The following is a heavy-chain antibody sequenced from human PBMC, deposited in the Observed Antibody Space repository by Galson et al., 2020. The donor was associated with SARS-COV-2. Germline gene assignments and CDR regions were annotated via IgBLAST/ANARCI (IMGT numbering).Heavy chain of an antibody. J-gene: IGHJ6*02. V-gene: IGHV1-46*03. CDR1: GYTFTSYY. Sequence: ASVKVSCKASGYTFTSYYMHWVRQAPGQGLEWMGIINPSGGSTSYAQKFQGRVTMTRDTSTSTVYMELSSLRSEDTAVYYCARDLTLSGTPTTDYYYGMDVWGQGTTVTVSS. CDR2: INPSGGST. CDR3: ARDLTLSGTPTTDYYYGMDV. D-gene: IGHD1-26*01.